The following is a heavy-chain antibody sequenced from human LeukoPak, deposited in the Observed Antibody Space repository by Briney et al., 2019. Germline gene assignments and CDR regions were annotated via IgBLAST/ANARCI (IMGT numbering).Heavy chain of an antibody. D-gene: IGHD3-10*01. CDR1: GFTFSSYS. CDR2: INPEETTT. CDR3: VNLHYPSES. Sequence: GGSLRLSCEASGFTFSSYSLNWVRQAPGKGLVWVSRINPEETTTSYADSVKGRFTISRDNTKNTLYLHMNSLRAEDTAMYYCVNLHYPSESWGQGTLVTVSS. V-gene: IGHV3-74*01. J-gene: IGHJ5*02.